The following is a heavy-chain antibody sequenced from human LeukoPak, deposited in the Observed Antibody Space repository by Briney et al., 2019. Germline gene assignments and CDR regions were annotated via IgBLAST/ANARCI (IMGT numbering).Heavy chain of an antibody. CDR1: GGSFSGYY. CDR3: ARLSYDYVWGSYRYTGGFDY. CDR2: INHSGST. J-gene: IGHJ4*02. V-gene: IGHV4-34*01. D-gene: IGHD3-16*02. Sequence: SETLSLTCAVYGGSFSGYYWSWIRQPPGKGLEWIGEINHSGSTNYNPSLKSRVIISVDTSKNQFSLKLSSVTAAGTAVYYCARLSYDYVWGSYRYTGGFDYWGQGTLVTVSS.